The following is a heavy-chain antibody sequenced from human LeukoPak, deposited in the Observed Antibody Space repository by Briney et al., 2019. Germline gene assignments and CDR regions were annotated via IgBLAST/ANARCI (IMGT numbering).Heavy chain of an antibody. CDR1: GFTFSSYS. CDR2: ISSSSSYI. D-gene: IGHD5-12*01. V-gene: IGHV3-21*01. Sequence: GGSLRLSCAASGFTFSSYSMNWVRQAPEKGLEWVSSISSSSSYIYYADSVKGRFTISRDNAKNSLYLQMNSLRAEDTAVYYCARDPVDIVATIDGDYWGQGTLVTVSS. CDR3: ARDPVDIVATIDGDY. J-gene: IGHJ4*02.